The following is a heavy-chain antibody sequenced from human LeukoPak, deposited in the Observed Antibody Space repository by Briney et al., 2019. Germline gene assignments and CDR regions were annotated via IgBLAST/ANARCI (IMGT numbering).Heavy chain of an antibody. J-gene: IGHJ4*02. CDR3: ARVVCSGGSCHIFDY. Sequence: SETLSLTCVVSVGSLRMGDYYWSWILQPPGKCLDCIGYIYYSGSTYYNPSLKSRVTISVDTSKNQFSLKLSSVTAADTAVYYCARVVCSGGSCHIFDYWGQGTLVTVSS. D-gene: IGHD2-15*01. CDR1: VGSLRMGDYY. V-gene: IGHV4-30-4*01. CDR2: IYYSGST.